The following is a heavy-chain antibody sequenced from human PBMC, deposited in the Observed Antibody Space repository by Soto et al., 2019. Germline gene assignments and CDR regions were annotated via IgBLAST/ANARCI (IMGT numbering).Heavy chain of an antibody. Sequence: QVQLVQSGAEVKKPGASVRISYTASGYTFTHHDVNWVRQAPGQGPEWMGWINPNSGEAVYAQIFQGRVKMTRDTSISTAYMEVSSLGSGDTAMYFCARGIVGGSTRAFDLWGQGTKVTVSS. J-gene: IGHJ3*01. V-gene: IGHV1-8*01. CDR2: INPNSGEA. D-gene: IGHD1-26*01. CDR1: GYTFTHHD. CDR3: ARGIVGGSTRAFDL.